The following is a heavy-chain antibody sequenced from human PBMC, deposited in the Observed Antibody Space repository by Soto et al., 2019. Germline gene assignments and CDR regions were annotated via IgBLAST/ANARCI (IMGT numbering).Heavy chain of an antibody. V-gene: IGHV3-23*01. Sequence: GGSLRLSCAASAFTFSRYAMNWVRQAPGQGLEWVSAISASGGNTYYADSVKGRFTISRDNSKNTLYLQMNSLRAEDTAVYYCARDCSGGSCYPGMDVWGQGTTVTVSS. CDR3: ARDCSGGSCYPGMDV. CDR1: AFTFSRYA. CDR2: ISASGGNT. J-gene: IGHJ6*02. D-gene: IGHD2-15*01.